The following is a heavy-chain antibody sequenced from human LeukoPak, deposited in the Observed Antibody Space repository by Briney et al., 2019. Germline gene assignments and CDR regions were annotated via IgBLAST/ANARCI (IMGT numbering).Heavy chain of an antibody. V-gene: IGHV1-2*02. CDR2: INPNSGGT. J-gene: IGHJ5*02. CDR1: GYTFTGYY. Sequence: ASVKVSCKASGYTFTGYYMHWVRQAPGQGLEWMGWINPNSGGTNYAQKFQGRVTMTRDTSISTAYMELTSLKSDDTAVYYCARGDYYGSPKVVAAWGQGTLVSISS. CDR3: ARGDYYGSPKVVAA. D-gene: IGHD3-10*01.